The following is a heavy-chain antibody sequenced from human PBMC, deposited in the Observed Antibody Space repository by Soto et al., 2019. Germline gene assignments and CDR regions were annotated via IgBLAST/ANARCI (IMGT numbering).Heavy chain of an antibody. CDR1: GGTFSSYT. V-gene: IGHV1-69*02. CDR2: IIPILGIA. Sequence: GASVKVSCKASGGTFSSYTIIWVRQAPGQGLEWMGRIIPILGIANYAQKFQGRVTITADKSTSTAYMELSSLRSEDTAVYYCARGGIAAAADGYYFDYWGQGTLVTVSS. J-gene: IGHJ4*02. CDR3: ARGGIAAAADGYYFDY. D-gene: IGHD6-13*01.